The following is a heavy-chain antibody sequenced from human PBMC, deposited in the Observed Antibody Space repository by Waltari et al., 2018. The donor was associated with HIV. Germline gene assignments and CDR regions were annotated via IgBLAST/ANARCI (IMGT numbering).Heavy chain of an antibody. Sequence: EVQLVESGGGLIQPGGSLRLSCAASGFTVSSNYMSWVRQAPGKGREWVSVIYCGGSTYYAESVKGRVTISRDNSKNTLYLQMNSLRAEDTAVYYCARDHEVGAIAFDYWGQGTLVTVSS. J-gene: IGHJ4*02. D-gene: IGHD1-26*01. V-gene: IGHV3-53*01. CDR3: ARDHEVGAIAFDY. CDR1: GFTVSSNY. CDR2: IYCGGST.